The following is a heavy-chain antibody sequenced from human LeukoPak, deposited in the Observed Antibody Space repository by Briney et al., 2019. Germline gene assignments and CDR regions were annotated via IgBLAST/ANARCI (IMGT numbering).Heavy chain of an antibody. V-gene: IGHV3-30*18. J-gene: IGHJ6*02. CDR2: ISYDGSNK. D-gene: IGHD3-3*01. CDR3: AKDLSPPSIFGVVSPGHYYYGMDV. Sequence: GGSLRLSCAASGFTFTTYAMSWVRQAPGKGLEWVAVISYDGSNKYYADSVKGRFTISRDNSKNTLYLQMNSLRAEDTAVYYCAKDLSPPSIFGVVSPGHYYYGMDVWGQGTTVTVSS. CDR1: GFTFTTYA.